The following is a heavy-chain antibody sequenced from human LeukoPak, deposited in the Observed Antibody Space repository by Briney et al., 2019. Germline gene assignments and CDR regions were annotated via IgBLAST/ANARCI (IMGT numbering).Heavy chain of an antibody. V-gene: IGHV3-23*01. CDR2: ISGSGGST. CDR3: ASPGIAVAVGP. Sequence: GGSLRLSCAASGFTFSSYGMSWVRQAPGKGLEWVSAISGSGGSTYYADSVKGRFTISRDNSKNTLYLQMNSLRAADTAIYYCASPGIAVAVGPWGQGTLVIVSS. D-gene: IGHD6-19*01. J-gene: IGHJ5*02. CDR1: GFTFSSYG.